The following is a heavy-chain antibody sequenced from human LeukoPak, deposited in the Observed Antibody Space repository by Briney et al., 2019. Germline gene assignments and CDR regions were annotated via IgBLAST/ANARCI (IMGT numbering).Heavy chain of an antibody. D-gene: IGHD2-2*01. V-gene: IGHV3-23*01. CDR2: ISGSGSST. Sequence: GGSLRLSCAASGFTFSSNAMTWVRQAPGKGLEWVSDISGSGSSTYYADSLKGRFTISRDNSKNTLYLQMNSLRAEDGAVYYCAKRYCTSTSCSFFDFWGQGTLVTASS. J-gene: IGHJ4*02. CDR3: AKRYCTSTSCSFFDF. CDR1: GFTFSSNA.